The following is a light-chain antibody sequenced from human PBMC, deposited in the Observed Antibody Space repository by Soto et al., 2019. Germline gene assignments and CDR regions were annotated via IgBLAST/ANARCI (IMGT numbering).Light chain of an antibody. J-gene: IGLJ2*01. CDR2: DVS. V-gene: IGLV2-14*03. Sequence: QSVLTQPASVSGSPGQSIAISCTGTSSDVGGYNYVSWYQQHPGKAPKLIIYDVSGRPSGVSDRFSGSKSVHTASLTISGLQAEDEADYYCSSYTSSSTLVFGGGTKLTVL. CDR3: SSYTSSSTLV. CDR1: SSDVGGYNY.